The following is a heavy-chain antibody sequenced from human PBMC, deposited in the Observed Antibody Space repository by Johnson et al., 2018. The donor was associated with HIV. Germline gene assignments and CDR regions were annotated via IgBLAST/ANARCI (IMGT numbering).Heavy chain of an antibody. Sequence: VQLVESGGGFMLPGGSLILSCAASLFTVSSNYMSWVRQAPGKGLEWVSLIYSGGITYYADSVKGRFTISRDNSKNTLYLQMNSLRAEDTAVYYCAREATVTLLHQWAFDIWGQGTMVTVSS. CDR3: AREATVTLLHQWAFDI. D-gene: IGHD4-17*01. V-gene: IGHV3-53*01. J-gene: IGHJ3*02. CDR2: IYSGGIT. CDR1: LFTVSSNY.